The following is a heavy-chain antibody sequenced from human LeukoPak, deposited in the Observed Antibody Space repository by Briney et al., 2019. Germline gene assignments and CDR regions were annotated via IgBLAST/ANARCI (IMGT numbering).Heavy chain of an antibody. D-gene: IGHD6-19*01. Sequence: GGSLRLSCAASGFTFSSYSMNWVRQAPGKGLEWVSSISSSSSYIYYADSVKGRFTISRDNAKNSLYLQMNSLRAEDTAVYYCARRGIAVTGTGALDYWGQGTLVTVSS. V-gene: IGHV3-21*01. J-gene: IGHJ4*02. CDR1: GFTFSSYS. CDR3: ARRGIAVTGTGALDY. CDR2: ISSSSSYI.